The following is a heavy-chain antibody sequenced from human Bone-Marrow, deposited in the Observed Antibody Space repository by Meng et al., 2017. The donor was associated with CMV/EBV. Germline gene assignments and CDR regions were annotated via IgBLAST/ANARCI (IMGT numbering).Heavy chain of an antibody. CDR2: IYYSGST. J-gene: IGHJ4*02. D-gene: IGHD7-27*01. CDR3: ARERRTGNFDY. V-gene: IGHV4-59*01. Sequence: SETLSLTCAVYGGSFSGYYWSWIRQPPGKGLEWIGYIYYSGSTNYNPSLKSRVTISVDTSKNQFSLKLSSVTAADTAVYYCARERRTGNFDYWGQGTLVTVSS. CDR1: GGSFSGYY.